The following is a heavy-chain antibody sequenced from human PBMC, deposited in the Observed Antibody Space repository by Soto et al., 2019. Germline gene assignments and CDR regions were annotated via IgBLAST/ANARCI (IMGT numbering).Heavy chain of an antibody. D-gene: IGHD2-15*01. J-gene: IGHJ5*02. CDR2: INHNTNT. Sequence: QVHLQQWGAGLLKPSETLSLTCAVYGGSFSDTYWNWFRQPPGKGLEWIGEINHNTNTIYNPSLTSRVTISVDTSKNHFSLKLTSVTAADTAVYYCASGVRLFRGRFDPWGQGTLVTVSS. V-gene: IGHV4-34*01. CDR1: GGSFSDTY. CDR3: ASGVRLFRGRFDP.